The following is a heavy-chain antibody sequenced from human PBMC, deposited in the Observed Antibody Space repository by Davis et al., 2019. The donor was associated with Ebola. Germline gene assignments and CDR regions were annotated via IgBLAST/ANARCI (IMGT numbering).Heavy chain of an antibody. J-gene: IGHJ4*02. CDR1: GGSFSGYY. CDR2: INHSGST. Sequence: GSLRLSCAVYGGSFSGYYWSWIRQPPGKGLEWIGEINHSGSTNYNPSLKSRVTISVDTSKNQFSLKLSSVTAADTAVYYCARGAAAGTIALSYWGQGTLVTVSS. D-gene: IGHD6-13*01. CDR3: ARGAAAGTIALSY. V-gene: IGHV4-34*01.